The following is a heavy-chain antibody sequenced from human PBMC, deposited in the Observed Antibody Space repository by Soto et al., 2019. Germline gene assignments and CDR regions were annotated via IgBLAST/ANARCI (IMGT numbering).Heavy chain of an antibody. CDR2: ISYDGSNK. D-gene: IGHD3-16*02. V-gene: IGHV3-30-3*01. CDR3: VWSNDYVWGSYRR. Sequence: GGSLRLSCAASGFTFSSYAMHWVRQAPGKGLEWVAVISYDGSNKYYADSVKGRFTISRDNSKNTLYLQMNSLRAEDTAVYYCVWSNDYVWGSYRRWGQGTLVTVSS. J-gene: IGHJ4*02. CDR1: GFTFSSYA.